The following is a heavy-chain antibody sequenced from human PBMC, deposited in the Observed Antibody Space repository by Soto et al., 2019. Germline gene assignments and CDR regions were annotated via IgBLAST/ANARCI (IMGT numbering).Heavy chain of an antibody. V-gene: IGHV3-48*03. CDR2: ISNSGTTV. CDR1: AFIFIGYE. CDR3: ARSGYNWNDGARGYFDY. Sequence: PGGSLRLSCAAPAFIFIGYEMNWVRQAPGKGLEWISYISNSGTTVKYADSVKGRFTVSRDNAKKSLYLQMHSLRVEDTAVYFCARSGYNWNDGARGYFDYWGQGTLVTVSS. D-gene: IGHD1-20*01. J-gene: IGHJ4*02.